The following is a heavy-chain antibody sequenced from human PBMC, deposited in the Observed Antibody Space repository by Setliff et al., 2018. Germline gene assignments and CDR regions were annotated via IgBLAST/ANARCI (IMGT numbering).Heavy chain of an antibody. D-gene: IGHD2-2*02. CDR2: IYSTGST. V-gene: IGHV4-4*08. Sequence: SETLSLSCAASGLIFGNYAMNWIRQPPGKGLEWIGYIYSTGSTNYNPSLRSRVTISVDMSKNQFSLKLNSVTAADTAVYYCARGINTVSWTPKYWGQGTLVTVSS. J-gene: IGHJ4*02. CDR3: ARGINTVSWTPKY. CDR1: GLIFGNYA.